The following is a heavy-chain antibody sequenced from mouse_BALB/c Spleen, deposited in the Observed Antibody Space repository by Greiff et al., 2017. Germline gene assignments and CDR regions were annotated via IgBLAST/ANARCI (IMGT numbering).Heavy chain of an antibody. CDR1: GYSITSDYA. Sequence: VQLKQSGPGLVKPSQSLSLTCTVTGYSITSDYAWNWIRQFPGNKLEWMGYISYSGSTSYNPSLKSRISITRDTSKNQFFLQLNSVTTEDTATYYCANYGNYVRENYFDYWGQGTTLTVSS. CDR2: ISYSGST. CDR3: ANYGNYVRENYFDY. V-gene: IGHV3-2*02. D-gene: IGHD2-1*01. J-gene: IGHJ2*01.